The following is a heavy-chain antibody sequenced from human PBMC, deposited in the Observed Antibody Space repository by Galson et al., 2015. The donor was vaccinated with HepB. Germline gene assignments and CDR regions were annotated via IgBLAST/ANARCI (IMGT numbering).Heavy chain of an antibody. CDR3: AREYVVRGVIGGFDI. D-gene: IGHD3-10*01. V-gene: IGHV1-2*06. CDR1: GYTFTGNY. Sequence: VKVSCKASGYTFTGNYMHWVRQAPGQGLEWMGRINPNSGGTNYAQKFQGRVTMTRDTSISTAYMELGRLRSDDTAVYYCAREYVVRGVIGGFDIWGQGTMVTVSS. CDR2: INPNSGGT. J-gene: IGHJ3*02.